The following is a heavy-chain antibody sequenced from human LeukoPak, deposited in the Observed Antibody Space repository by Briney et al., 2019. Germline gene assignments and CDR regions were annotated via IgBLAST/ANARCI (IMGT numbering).Heavy chain of an antibody. CDR2: MYTSGST. D-gene: IGHD5-18*01. J-gene: IGHJ4*02. Sequence: SETLSLTCTVSGVSISSYFWSRIRQPAGKGLEWIGRMYTSGSTNYNPSLKSRVTMSADTSKNQFSLKMSSVTAADTAVYYCAGSGYSYGNSFDYWGQGTLVTVSS. V-gene: IGHV4-4*07. CDR1: GVSISSYF. CDR3: AGSGYSYGNSFDY.